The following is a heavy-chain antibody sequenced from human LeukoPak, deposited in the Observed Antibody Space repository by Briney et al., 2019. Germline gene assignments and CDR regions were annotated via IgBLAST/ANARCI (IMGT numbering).Heavy chain of an antibody. CDR2: INTRGSS. CDR1: GGPITSHY. D-gene: IGHD1-26*01. J-gene: IGHJ4*02. Sequence: SETLSLTCTVSGGPITSHYWSWIRQPAGKGLEWIGRINTRGSSNYNPSLKSRVTMSVDMSKNQFSLKLRSVTAPDTAVYFCARDFEGDSYYFDKGGQGTRVTVSS. V-gene: IGHV4-4*07. CDR3: ARDFEGDSYYFDK.